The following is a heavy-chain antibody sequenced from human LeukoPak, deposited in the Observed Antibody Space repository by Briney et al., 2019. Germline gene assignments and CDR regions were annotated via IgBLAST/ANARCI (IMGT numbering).Heavy chain of an antibody. J-gene: IGHJ4*02. V-gene: IGHV4-59*08. CDR2: IYYSGST. CDR1: GGSISSYY. CDR3: ARGAAAGTRGAYYFDY. Sequence: SETLSLTCTVSGGSISSYYWSWIRQPPGKGLEWIGYIYYSGSTNYNPSLKSRGTISVDTSKNQFSLKLSSVTAADTAVYYCARGAAAGTRGAYYFDYWGQGTLVTVSS. D-gene: IGHD6-13*01.